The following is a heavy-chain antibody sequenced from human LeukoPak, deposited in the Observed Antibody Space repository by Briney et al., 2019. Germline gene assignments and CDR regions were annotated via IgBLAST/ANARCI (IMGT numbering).Heavy chain of an antibody. V-gene: IGHV3-23*01. Sequence: GGSLRLSCAASGFTFSSYAMTWVRQAPGKGLEWVSAISASGGSTYYADSVKGRFTISRDNSKNTLYVQMNSLRAEDTAVYYCAKDTDVWFGEWGSPFDYWGQGTLVTVSS. D-gene: IGHD3-10*01. CDR1: GFTFSSYA. CDR3: AKDTDVWFGEWGSPFDY. J-gene: IGHJ4*02. CDR2: ISASGGST.